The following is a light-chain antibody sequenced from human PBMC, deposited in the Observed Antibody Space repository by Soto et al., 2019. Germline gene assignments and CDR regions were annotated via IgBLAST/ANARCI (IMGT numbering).Light chain of an antibody. V-gene: IGLV2-23*01. CDR2: KGT. Sequence: QSALAQPASVSGSPGQSITISCTGTSSDVGAYDSVSWYQQHPHKAPQLIIYKGTQRPSGVSNRFSGSTSGNAASLTISALQAHDEADYFCCSSAPESTYVCGTGTKVTVL. J-gene: IGLJ1*01. CDR3: CSSAPESTYV. CDR1: SSDVGAYDS.